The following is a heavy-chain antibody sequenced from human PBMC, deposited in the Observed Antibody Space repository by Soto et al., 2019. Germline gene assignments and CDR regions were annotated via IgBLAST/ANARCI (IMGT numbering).Heavy chain of an antibody. Sequence: SETLSLTCAVYGGSFSGYYWSWIRQPPGKGLEWIGEINHSGSTNYNPSLKSRVTISVDKSKNQFSLKLSSVTAADTAVYYCARGGQEQLVRLVWFDPWGQGTPATVSS. D-gene: IGHD6-13*01. V-gene: IGHV4-34*01. J-gene: IGHJ5*02. CDR2: INHSGST. CDR3: ARGGQEQLVRLVWFDP. CDR1: GGSFSGYY.